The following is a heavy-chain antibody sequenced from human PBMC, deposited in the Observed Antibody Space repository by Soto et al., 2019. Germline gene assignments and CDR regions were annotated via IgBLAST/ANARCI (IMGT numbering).Heavy chain of an antibody. V-gene: IGHV1-18*01. CDR1: GYTFTSYG. J-gene: IGHJ4*02. CDR2: ISAYNGNT. Sequence: QVQLVQSGAEVKKPGASVKVSCKASGYTFTSYGISWVRQAPGQGLEWMGWISAYNGNTNYAQKLQGRVTMTTDTSTSTAYMELRSLGSDDTAVYYCARDRVVVAATKGTLFDYWGQGTLVTVSS. CDR3: ARDRVVVAATKGTLFDY. D-gene: IGHD2-15*01.